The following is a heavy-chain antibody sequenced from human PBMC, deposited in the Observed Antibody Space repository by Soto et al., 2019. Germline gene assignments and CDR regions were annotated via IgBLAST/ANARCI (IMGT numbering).Heavy chain of an antibody. J-gene: IGHJ5*02. Sequence: GGSLRLSCAASGFTFSSYWMHWVRQAPGKGLVWVSRINSDGSSTSYADSVKGRFTISRDNAKNTLYLQMNSQRAEDTAVYYCAIRGLGATNGGLWFDPWGQGTLVTVSS. CDR1: GFTFSSYW. CDR3: AIRGLGATNGGLWFDP. V-gene: IGHV3-74*01. D-gene: IGHD1-26*01. CDR2: INSDGSST.